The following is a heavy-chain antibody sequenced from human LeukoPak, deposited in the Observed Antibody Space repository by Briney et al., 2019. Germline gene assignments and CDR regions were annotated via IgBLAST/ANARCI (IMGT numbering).Heavy chain of an antibody. J-gene: IGHJ4*02. CDR3: AKQLGYCSDGSCYFPY. CDR1: GFTFRSYG. CDR2: ISYDGSNK. D-gene: IGHD2-15*01. Sequence: GRSLRLSCAASGFTFRSYGMHWVRQAPGKGLEWVAVISYDGSNKYYGDSVKGRFTISRDNSKNTLYLQMNSLRAEDTAVYYCAKQLGYCSDGSCYFPYWGQGTLVTVSS. V-gene: IGHV3-30*18.